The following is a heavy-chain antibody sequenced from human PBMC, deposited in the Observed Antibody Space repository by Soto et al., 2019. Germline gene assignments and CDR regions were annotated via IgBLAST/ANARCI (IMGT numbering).Heavy chain of an antibody. J-gene: IGHJ3*02. Sequence: QVQLQESGPGLVKPSQTLSLTCTVSGGSISSGGYYWSWIRQHPGKGLEWIGYIYYSGSTYYNPSRKSRVTISVDTSKNQFSLKLSSVTAADTAVYYCARSNSEDIVVVPAAIGIWGQGTMVTVSS. CDR3: ARSNSEDIVVVPAAIGI. CDR2: IYYSGST. D-gene: IGHD2-2*01. V-gene: IGHV4-31*03. CDR1: GGSISSGGYY.